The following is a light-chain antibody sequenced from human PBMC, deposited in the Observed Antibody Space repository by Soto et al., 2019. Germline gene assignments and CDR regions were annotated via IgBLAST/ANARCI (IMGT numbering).Light chain of an antibody. CDR2: AAS. CDR1: QSVSSGY. J-gene: IGKJ1*01. Sequence: DIVLTQSPGTLYLSPGERATLSCRASQSVSSGYLAWYQQRPGQAPRLLIYAASSRATGIPDRFSGSGSGTDFTLTISRLAPEDFALYFCQQYSDSLGTFGQGTKVDIK. V-gene: IGKV3-20*01. CDR3: QQYSDSLGT.